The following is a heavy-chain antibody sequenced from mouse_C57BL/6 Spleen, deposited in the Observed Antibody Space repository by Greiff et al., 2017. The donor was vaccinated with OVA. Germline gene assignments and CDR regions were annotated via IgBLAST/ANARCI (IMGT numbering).Heavy chain of an antibody. Sequence: EVQLQQSGPELVKPGASVKISCKASGYTFTDYYMNWVKQSHGKSLEWIGDINPNNGGTSYNQKFKGKATLTVDKSSSTAYMELRSLTSEDSAVYYCARLSGYYVYAMDDWGQGTSGTVSS. CDR3: ARLSGYYVYAMDD. CDR2: INPNNGGT. V-gene: IGHV1-26*01. D-gene: IGHD2-3*01. CDR1: GYTFTDYY. J-gene: IGHJ4*01.